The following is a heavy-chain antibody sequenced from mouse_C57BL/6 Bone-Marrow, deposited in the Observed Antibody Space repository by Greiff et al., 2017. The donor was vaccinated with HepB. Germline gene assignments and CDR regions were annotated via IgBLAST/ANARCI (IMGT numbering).Heavy chain of an antibody. Sequence: VQLQQPGAELVKPGASVKMSCKASGYTFTSYWITWVKQRPGQGLEWIGDIYPGSGSTTYNEKFKSKATLTVDTSSSTAYMQLSSLTSEDSAVYYCARGDDGEAMDYWGQGTSVTVSS. CDR3: ARGDDGEAMDY. J-gene: IGHJ4*01. D-gene: IGHD2-12*01. CDR1: GYTFTSYW. V-gene: IGHV1-55*01. CDR2: IYPGSGST.